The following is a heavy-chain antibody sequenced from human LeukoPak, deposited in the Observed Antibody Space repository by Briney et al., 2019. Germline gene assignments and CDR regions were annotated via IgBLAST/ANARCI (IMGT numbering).Heavy chain of an antibody. D-gene: IGHD1-26*01. J-gene: IGHJ4*02. CDR1: GFTFSNAW. Sequence: PGGSLRLSCAASGFTFSNAWMSWVRQAPGKGLEWVGRIKSKTDGGTTDYAAPVKGRFTISRDDSKNTLYLQMNSLKTEDTAVYYCTTAWGVLAEGKSEWELPMDDYWGQGTLVTVSS. V-gene: IGHV3-15*01. CDR3: TTAWGVLAEGKSEWELPMDDY. CDR2: IKSKTDGGTT.